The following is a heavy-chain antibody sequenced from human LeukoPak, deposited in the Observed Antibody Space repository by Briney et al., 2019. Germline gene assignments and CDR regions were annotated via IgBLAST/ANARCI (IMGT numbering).Heavy chain of an antibody. CDR1: GGSISSYY. D-gene: IGHD3-10*01. CDR3: ARQLSNWFDP. J-gene: IGHJ5*02. CDR2: IYYSGST. V-gene: IGHV4-59*08. Sequence: SETLSLTCTVSGGSISSYYWSWIRQPPGKGLEWIGYIYYSGSTNYTPSLKSRVTISVDTSKNQFSLKLSSVTAADTAVYYCARQLSNWFDPWGQGTLVTVSS.